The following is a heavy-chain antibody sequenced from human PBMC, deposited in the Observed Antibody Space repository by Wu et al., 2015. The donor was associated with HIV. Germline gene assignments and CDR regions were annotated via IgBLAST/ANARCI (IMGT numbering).Heavy chain of an antibody. CDR3: ARDSYYDSSGYYRNYYYGMDV. CDR2: IIPIFGTA. V-gene: IGHV1-69*13. J-gene: IGHJ6*02. D-gene: IGHD3-22*01. Sequence: QVQLVQSGAEVKKPGSSVKVSCKASGGTFSSYAISWVRQAPGQGLEWMGRIIPIFGTANYAQKFQGRVTITADESTSTAYMELSSLRSEDTAVYYCARDSYYDSSGYYRNYYYGMDVWGQGTTGHRLL. CDR1: GGTFSSYA.